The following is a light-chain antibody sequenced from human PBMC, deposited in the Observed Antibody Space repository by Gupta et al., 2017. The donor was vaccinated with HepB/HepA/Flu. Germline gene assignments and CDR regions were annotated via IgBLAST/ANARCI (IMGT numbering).Light chain of an antibody. V-gene: IGKV3-11*01. CDR1: QSVSSY. Sequence: EIVLTQSPATLSLSPGERATLSCRASQSVSSYLAWYQQKPGQAPRLLIYDAPNRATGTPARFSGSGSGTDFTLTISSLEPEDFAVYYCQQRSNWPLTFGPGTKVDIK. CDR2: DAP. J-gene: IGKJ3*01. CDR3: QQRSNWPLT.